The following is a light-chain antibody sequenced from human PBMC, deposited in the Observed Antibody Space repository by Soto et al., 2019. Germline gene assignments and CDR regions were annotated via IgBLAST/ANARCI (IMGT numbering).Light chain of an antibody. Sequence: TQSPATLSVSPGVRATLSCRARQTVSSNLAWYQQKPGQAPRPLSYQTSIRAAGIPARVSASGPGTDFTLTISDVQPEDFDLHYGHQRQSWPRTVGQGTKVDIK. CDR3: HQRQSWPRT. CDR2: QTS. V-gene: IGKV3D-11*02. CDR1: QTVSSN. J-gene: IGKJ1*01.